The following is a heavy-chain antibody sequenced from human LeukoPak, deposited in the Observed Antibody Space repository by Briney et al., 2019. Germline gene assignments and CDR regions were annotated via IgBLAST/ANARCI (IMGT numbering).Heavy chain of an antibody. CDR3: ARDNVMDV. V-gene: IGHV4-39*07. Sequence: PSETLSLTCTVSGGSISSSSYYWGWIRQPPGKGLEWIGSIYHSGSTYYNPSLKSRVTISVDTSKNQFSLKLSSVTAADTAVYYCARDNVMDVWGKGTTVTVSS. J-gene: IGHJ6*03. CDR1: GGSISSSSYY. CDR2: IYHSGST.